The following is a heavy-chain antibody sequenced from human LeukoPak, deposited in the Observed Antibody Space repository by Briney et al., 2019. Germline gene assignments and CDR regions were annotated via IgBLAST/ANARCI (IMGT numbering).Heavy chain of an antibody. Sequence: GESLKISCKGSGYSFTSYWIGWVRQMPGKGLEWMGIISPGDSDTRYSPSFQGQVTISADKSISTAYLQWSSLKASDTAMYYCARGGYYYGSGSSGYGMDVWGQGTTVTVSS. CDR1: GYSFTSYW. V-gene: IGHV5-51*01. CDR2: ISPGDSDT. J-gene: IGHJ6*02. D-gene: IGHD3-10*01. CDR3: ARGGYYYGSGSSGYGMDV.